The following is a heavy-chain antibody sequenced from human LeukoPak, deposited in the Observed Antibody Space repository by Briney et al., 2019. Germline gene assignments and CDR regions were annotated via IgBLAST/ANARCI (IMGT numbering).Heavy chain of an antibody. CDR3: ARVWRDSSGWYSKNVDYFDY. CDR1: GGTFSSYA. V-gene: IGHV1-69*04. Sequence: SVKVSCKASGGTFSSYAISWVRQAPGQGLEWMGRIIPILGIANYAQKFQGRVTITADKSTSTAYMELRSLRSDDTAVYYCARVWRDSSGWYSKNVDYFDYWGQGTLVTVSS. CDR2: IIPILGIA. J-gene: IGHJ4*02. D-gene: IGHD6-19*01.